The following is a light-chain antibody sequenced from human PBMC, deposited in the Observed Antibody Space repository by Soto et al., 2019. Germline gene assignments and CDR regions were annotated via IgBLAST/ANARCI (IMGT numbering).Light chain of an antibody. Sequence: EIVLTQSPATLSLSPGERATLSCRASQSVGTSLGWYQQKPGQTPRLLIYDASNRATGIPARFSGSGSGTDFTLTITSPGPEDLAVYYCLQRANRPLTFGGGTKVEI. CDR2: DAS. CDR1: QSVGTS. CDR3: LQRANRPLT. V-gene: IGKV3-11*01. J-gene: IGKJ4*01.